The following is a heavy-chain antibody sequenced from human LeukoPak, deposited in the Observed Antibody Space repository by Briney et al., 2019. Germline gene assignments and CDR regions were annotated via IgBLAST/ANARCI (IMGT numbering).Heavy chain of an antibody. CDR1: GFTFSTAW. J-gene: IGHJ4*02. D-gene: IGHD1-1*01. CDR3: TTRSPAEVGGKTDF. Sequence: KPGGSLRLSCAASGFTFSTAWMTWVRQAPGKGLQLVGRIKSKADGGTINYAAPVRGRFIISRDDSKNTLFLQMNSLTTGDTGVYYCTTRSPAEVGGKTDFWGQGTLVTVSS. CDR2: IKSKADGGTI. V-gene: IGHV3-15*01.